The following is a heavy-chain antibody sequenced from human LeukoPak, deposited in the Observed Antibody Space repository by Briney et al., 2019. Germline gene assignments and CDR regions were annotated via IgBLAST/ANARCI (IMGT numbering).Heavy chain of an antibody. CDR2: IYRTGAT. Sequence: SETLSLTCTVSGASIRNNYWTWIRQTPGKGLEWIGYIYRTGATSYNPSLKSRVSMSVDMSKEQFSVKLTSVTAADTAVYFCGRYGGSGWVIDSWGRGTLVTVSS. D-gene: IGHD6-19*01. CDR3: GRYGGSGWVIDS. J-gene: IGHJ4*02. CDR1: GASIRNNY. V-gene: IGHV4-59*08.